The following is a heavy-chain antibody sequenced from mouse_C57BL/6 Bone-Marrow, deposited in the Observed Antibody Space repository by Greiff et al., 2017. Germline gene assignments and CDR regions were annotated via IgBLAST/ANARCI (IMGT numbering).Heavy chain of an antibody. Sequence: QVQLQQPGAELVMPGASVKLSCKASGYTFTSYWMHWVKQRPGHGLEWIGEIDPSDIYTNYNQKFKGKSTLTVDKSSSTAYMQLSSLTSEDSAVYYCARRWLYYGNDYYAMDYWGQGTSVTVSS. D-gene: IGHD2-1*01. CDR1: GYTFTSYW. CDR3: ARRWLYYGNDYYAMDY. V-gene: IGHV1-69*01. CDR2: IDPSDIYT. J-gene: IGHJ4*01.